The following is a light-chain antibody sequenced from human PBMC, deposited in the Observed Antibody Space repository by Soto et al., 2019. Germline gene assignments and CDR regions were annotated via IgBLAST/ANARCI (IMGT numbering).Light chain of an antibody. J-gene: IGKJ1*01. CDR3: QQYNNWPPWT. CDR1: QSVSSSY. V-gene: IGKV3-20*01. CDR2: GAS. Sequence: EIVLTQSPGTLSLSPVEGATLSCMASQSVSSSYLAWYQQKPGQAPRLLIYGASSRATGIPDRFSGSGSGTDFTLTISRLEPEDFAVYYCQQYNNWPPWTFGQGTKVDIK.